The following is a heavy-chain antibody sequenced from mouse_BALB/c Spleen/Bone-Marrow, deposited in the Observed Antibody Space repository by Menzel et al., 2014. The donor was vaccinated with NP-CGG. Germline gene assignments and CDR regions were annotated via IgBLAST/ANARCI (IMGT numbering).Heavy chain of an antibody. D-gene: IGHD2-13*01. CDR1: GYTFTSYY. V-gene: IGHV1S81*02. Sequence: QVQLQQSGAELVKPGASVKLSCKASGYTFTSYYMYWVKQRPGQGLEWIGGINPSNGGTNFNEKLKSKATLTVDKSSSAAYMQLGSLTSEDSAVYYCTRYTYGDYPYYYAMDYWGQGTSVTVSS. J-gene: IGHJ4*01. CDR2: INPSNGGT. CDR3: TRYTYGDYPYYYAMDY.